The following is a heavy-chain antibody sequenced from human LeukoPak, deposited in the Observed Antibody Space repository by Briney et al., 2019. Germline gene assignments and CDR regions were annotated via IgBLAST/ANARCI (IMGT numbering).Heavy chain of an antibody. J-gene: IGHJ4*02. V-gene: IGHV4-34*01. D-gene: IGHD3-10*01. Sequence: PSETLSLTCAVYGGSFSGYYWSWIRQPPGKGLEWIGEINHSGSTNYNPSLKSRVTISVDTSKNQFSLKLSSVTAADTAVYYCASDSRIGSWSAVDYWGQGTLVTVSS. CDR3: ASDSRIGSWSAVDY. CDR1: GGSFSGYY. CDR2: INHSGST.